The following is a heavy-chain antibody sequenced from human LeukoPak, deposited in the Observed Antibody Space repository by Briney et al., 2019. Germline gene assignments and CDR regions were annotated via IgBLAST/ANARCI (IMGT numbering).Heavy chain of an antibody. CDR3: ARARKDHYDFWSGPYYFDY. D-gene: IGHD3-3*01. Sequence: SETLSLTCIVSGGSISSDSWSWIRQSPGKGLEWIAYIYSSGGTIYNPSLKSRVTISVDTSRNQFSLKLSSVTAADTAVYYCARARKDHYDFWSGPYYFDYWGQGTLVTVSS. CDR1: GGSISSDS. V-gene: IGHV4-59*01. J-gene: IGHJ4*02. CDR2: IYSSGGT.